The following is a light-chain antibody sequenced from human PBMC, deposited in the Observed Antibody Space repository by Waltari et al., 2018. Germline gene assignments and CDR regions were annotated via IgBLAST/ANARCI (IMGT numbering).Light chain of an antibody. CDR2: GTS. Sequence: EIVLTQSPGTLSVSPGESATLSCRTSPCVDSFYLSWYQQKPGQAPRLIILGTSSRATGVPDRFSGSGSGTHFTLTISRLEPEDFAVYYCQQYGAARYTFGPGTRLDLK. CDR3: QQYGAARYT. V-gene: IGKV3-20*01. CDR1: PCVDSFY. J-gene: IGKJ3*01.